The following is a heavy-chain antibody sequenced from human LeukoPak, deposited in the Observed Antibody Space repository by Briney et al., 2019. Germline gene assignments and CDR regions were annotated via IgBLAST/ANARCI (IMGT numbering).Heavy chain of an antibody. CDR3: ARTDYYDSSGYYP. J-gene: IGHJ5*02. Sequence: PGRSLRLSCAASGFTFSSYGMHWVRQAPGKGLEWVAVISYDGSNKYYADSVKGRFTISRDNSKNTLYLQMNSLRSEDTAVYYCARTDYYDSSGYYPWGQGTLVTVSS. V-gene: IGHV3-30*03. CDR2: ISYDGSNK. CDR1: GFTFSSYG. D-gene: IGHD3-22*01.